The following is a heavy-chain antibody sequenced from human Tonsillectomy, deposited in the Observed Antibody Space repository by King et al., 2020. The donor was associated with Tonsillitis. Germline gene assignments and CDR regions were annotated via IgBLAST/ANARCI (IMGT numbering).Heavy chain of an antibody. CDR2: IIPILGIA. J-gene: IGHJ6*03. V-gene: IGHV1-69*09. D-gene: IGHD6-13*01. CDR1: GGIFSSYV. CDR3: AGPGAAGTHHRDV. Sequence: VQLVESGAEVKKPGSSVQVSCKASGGIFSSYVINWVRQDPGQGLEWMGRIIPILGIANYAQNFQGRVTITADKSTSTAYMELSSLRSEDTAVYYCAGPGAAGTHHRDVWGKGTTVTVSS.